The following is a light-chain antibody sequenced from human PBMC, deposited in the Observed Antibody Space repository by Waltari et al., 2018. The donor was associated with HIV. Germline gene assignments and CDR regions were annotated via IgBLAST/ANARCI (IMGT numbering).Light chain of an antibody. CDR3: AAWDDSLNGHV. V-gene: IGLV1-44*01. CDR1: SSNIGSNT. J-gene: IGLJ1*01. CDR2: SNN. Sequence: QSVLTQPPSASGTPGQRVTISCSGSSSNIGSNTVNWYQQLPGTAPKLLIYSNNRRPSGVPDGFSGSKSGTSASLAISGLQSEDEADYYCAAWDDSLNGHVFGTGTKVTVL.